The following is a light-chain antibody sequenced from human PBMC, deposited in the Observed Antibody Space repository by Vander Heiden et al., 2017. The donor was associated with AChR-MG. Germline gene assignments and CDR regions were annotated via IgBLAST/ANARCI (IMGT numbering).Light chain of an antibody. CDR1: SGDVGNYNL. Sequence: QSALTQPASVSGSPGQSITVSCTGTSGDVGNYNLVSWYQQRPGTAPKLIIYEGTKRPSGVSNRFSGSKSGDTASLTISGLQAEDEADYYCCSYANSDTPVFGGGTKVTVL. CDR3: CSYANSDTPV. J-gene: IGLJ2*01. V-gene: IGLV2-23*01. CDR2: EGT.